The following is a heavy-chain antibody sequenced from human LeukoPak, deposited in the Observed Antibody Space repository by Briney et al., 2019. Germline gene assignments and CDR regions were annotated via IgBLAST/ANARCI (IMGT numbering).Heavy chain of an antibody. D-gene: IGHD6-19*01. CDR1: GFTFSSYG. V-gene: IGHV3-30*02. Sequence: GGSLRLSCAASGFTFSSYGMHWVRQAPGKGLEWVAFTRYDGSNKYYADSVKGRFTISRDNSKNTLYLQMNSLRAEDTAVYYCASDSSGWSAFDYWGQGTLVTVSS. J-gene: IGHJ4*02. CDR3: ASDSSGWSAFDY. CDR2: TRYDGSNK.